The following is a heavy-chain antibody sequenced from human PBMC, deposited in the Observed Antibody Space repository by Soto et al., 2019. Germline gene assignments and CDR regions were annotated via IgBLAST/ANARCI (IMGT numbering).Heavy chain of an antibody. Sequence: NPSETLSLTCTVSGGSISSYYWSWIRQPPGKGLEWIGYIYYSGSTNYNPSLKSRVTISVDTSKNQFSLKLSSVTAADTAVYYCARGGGSYVLGPPGYAFDIWGQGTMVTVSS. CDR3: ARGGGSYVLGPPGYAFDI. CDR2: IYYSGST. CDR1: GGSISSYY. D-gene: IGHD1-26*01. J-gene: IGHJ3*02. V-gene: IGHV4-59*01.